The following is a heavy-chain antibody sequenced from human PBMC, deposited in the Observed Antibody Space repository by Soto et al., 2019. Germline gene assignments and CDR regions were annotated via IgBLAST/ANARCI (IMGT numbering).Heavy chain of an antibody. J-gene: IGHJ3*02. CDR1: GGSISSGGYY. Sequence: PSETLSLTCTVSGGSISSGGYYWSWIRQHPGKGLEWIGYIYYSGSTYYNPSLKSRVTISVDTSKNQFSLKLSSVTAADTAVYYCARRRLYYYDSSGYSFDAFDIWGQGTMVTVSS. CDR3: ARRRLYYYDSSGYSFDAFDI. CDR2: IYYSGST. V-gene: IGHV4-31*03. D-gene: IGHD3-22*01.